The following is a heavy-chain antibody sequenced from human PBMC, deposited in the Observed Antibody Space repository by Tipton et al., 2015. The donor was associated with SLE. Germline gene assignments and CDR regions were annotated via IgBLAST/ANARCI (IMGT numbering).Heavy chain of an antibody. CDR1: GGSISSYY. CDR2: LYYSGNT. Sequence: TLSLTCTVSGGSISSYYWSWIRQPPGKGLEWIGYLYYSGNTDYNPSLKSRVTISLDTSKNQFSLKLSSVTAADTAVYYCARHGGVSGNWFDPWGQGILVTVSS. CDR3: ARHGGVSGNWFDP. D-gene: IGHD3-16*01. J-gene: IGHJ5*02. V-gene: IGHV4-59*08.